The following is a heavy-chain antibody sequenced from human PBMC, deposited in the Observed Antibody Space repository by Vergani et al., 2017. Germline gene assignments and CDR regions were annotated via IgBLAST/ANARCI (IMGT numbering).Heavy chain of an antibody. CDR1: GGSISSGDHC. CDR3: ARVDTQVPATSHFYYMDV. CDR2: IFYSGTT. D-gene: IGHD6-25*01. V-gene: IGHV4-31*11. J-gene: IGHJ6*03. Sequence: QVQLQESGPGVVKPSQTLSLTCAVSGGSISSGDHCWTWIRQRPGKGLEWLGYIFYSGTTYDNPSLRSRLTISVATSQNQFSLKLRSVTAADTAVYYCARVDTQVPATSHFYYMDVWGKGTTVVVSS.